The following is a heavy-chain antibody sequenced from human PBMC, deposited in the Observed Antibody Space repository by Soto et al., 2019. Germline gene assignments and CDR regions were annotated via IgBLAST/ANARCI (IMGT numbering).Heavy chain of an antibody. CDR2: ISAYNGNT. CDR3: AREVGYYDSSGYYDFDY. V-gene: IGHV1-18*01. CDR1: RYTYTSYG. Sequence: RVSCTGSRYTYTSYGINLVQPDPGQGLEWMGWISAYNGNTNYAQKLQGRVTMTTDTSTSTAYMELRSLRSDDTAVYYCAREVGYYDSSGYYDFDYWGQGTLVTVSS. J-gene: IGHJ4*02. D-gene: IGHD3-22*01.